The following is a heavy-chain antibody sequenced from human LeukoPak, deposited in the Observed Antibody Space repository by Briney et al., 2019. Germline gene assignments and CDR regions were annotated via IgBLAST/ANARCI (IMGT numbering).Heavy chain of an antibody. J-gene: IGHJ4*02. CDR2: TYYRSKWYN. CDR1: GDSVSSNGAA. Sequence: SQTLSLTCAISGDSVSSNGAAWNWIRQSPSRGLEWLGRTYYRSKWYNDYAVSVKSRITINPDTSKNQFSLQLNSVTPEDTAVYYCARSYYYDSSGYPDFDYWGQGTLVTVSS. D-gene: IGHD3-22*01. V-gene: IGHV6-1*01. CDR3: ARSYYYDSSGYPDFDY.